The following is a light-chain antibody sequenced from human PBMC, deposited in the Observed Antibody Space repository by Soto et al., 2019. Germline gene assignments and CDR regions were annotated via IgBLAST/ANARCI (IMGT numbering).Light chain of an antibody. V-gene: IGLV4-69*01. J-gene: IGLJ2*01. Sequence: QPVLTQSPSASASLGASVKLTCTLSSGHSSYAIAWHQQQPEKGPRYLMKLNSDGSYNKGDGIPDRFSGSSSGAERYLTISSLQSEDEADYYCQTWGTGTHVVFGGGTQLTVL. CDR1: SGHSSYA. CDR2: LNSDGSY. CDR3: QTWGTGTHVV.